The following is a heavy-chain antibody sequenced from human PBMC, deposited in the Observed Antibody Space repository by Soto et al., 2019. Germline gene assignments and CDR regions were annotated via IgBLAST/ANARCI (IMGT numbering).Heavy chain of an antibody. CDR1: GYTFYSYD. D-gene: IGHD4-17*01. CDR2: TSVYNGNT. CDR3: ARARATVTTERALGY. V-gene: IGHV1-18*01. Sequence: QVQLVQSGGEVKKPGASVKVSCKASGYTFYSYDITWVRQAPGQGLEWMGTTSVYNGNTNSAQGLQGRVTMTIDKSTATAYMELRNLTSDDSAVYYCARARATVTTERALGYWGQGTLVTVSS. J-gene: IGHJ4*02.